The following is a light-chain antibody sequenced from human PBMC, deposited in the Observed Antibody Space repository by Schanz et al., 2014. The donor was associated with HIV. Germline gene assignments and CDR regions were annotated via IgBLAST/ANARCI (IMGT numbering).Light chain of an antibody. J-gene: IGLJ3*02. V-gene: IGLV2-14*01. CDR2: DVD. CDR3: SSYTSSPTWV. Sequence: QSALTQPASVSGSPGQSITISCTGTSSDVGGYKYVSWYQQYPGKAPKLIIFDVDNRPSGVSWRFSASKSGNTASLTISGLQAEDEADYYCSSYTSSPTWVFGGGTKLTVL. CDR1: SSDVGGYKY.